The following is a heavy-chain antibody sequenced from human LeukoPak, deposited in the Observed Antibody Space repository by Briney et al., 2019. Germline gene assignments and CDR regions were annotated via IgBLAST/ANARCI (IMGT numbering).Heavy chain of an antibody. J-gene: IGHJ6*03. V-gene: IGHV4-4*07. CDR3: ARRNYFYYYLDV. Sequence: SETLSVTCAVPGGSITGGSISNYYWALIRQPSGKRLEWIGRIYTNGDTHYNPSLKSRVTMSVDTSKNQFSLKLTSVTAADTAVYYCARRNYFYYYLDVWGKGTTVTVSS. CDR2: IYTNGDT. CDR1: GGSITGGSISNYY.